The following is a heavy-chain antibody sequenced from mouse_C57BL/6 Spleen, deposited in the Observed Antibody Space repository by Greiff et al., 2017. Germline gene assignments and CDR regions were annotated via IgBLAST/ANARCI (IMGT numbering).Heavy chain of an antibody. CDR3: ARSDYYGSSPYAMDY. CDR2: INPGSGGT. Sequence: VQLQQSGAELVRPGTSVKVSCKASGYAFTNYLIEWVKQRPGQGLEWIGVINPGSGGTNYNEKFKGKATLTADKSSSTAYMQLSSLTSEDPAVYFCARSDYYGSSPYAMDYWGQGTSVTVSS. V-gene: IGHV1-54*01. CDR1: GYAFTNYL. J-gene: IGHJ4*01. D-gene: IGHD1-1*01.